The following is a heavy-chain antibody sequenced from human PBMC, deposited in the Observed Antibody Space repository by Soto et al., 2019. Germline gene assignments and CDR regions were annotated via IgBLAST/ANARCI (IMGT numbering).Heavy chain of an antibody. CDR3: ARDPSDYGAYVSYYDY. D-gene: IGHD4-17*01. V-gene: IGHV3-30-3*01. CDR2: ISYDGSNK. CDR1: GFTFSSYA. Sequence: HVQLVESGGGVVQPGRSLRLSCAASGFTFSSYAMHWVRQAPGTGLEWGAVISYDGSNKYYADSVKGRFTISRDNSQNTLYLHMNSLRAEDTAVYYCARDPSDYGAYVSYYDYWGEGTLVTVSS. J-gene: IGHJ4*02.